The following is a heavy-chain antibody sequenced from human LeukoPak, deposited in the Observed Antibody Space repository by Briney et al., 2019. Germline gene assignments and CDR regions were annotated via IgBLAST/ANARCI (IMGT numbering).Heavy chain of an antibody. CDR2: IYYSGST. Sequence: SETLSLTCTVSGGSISSYYWSWIRQPPGKGLEWIGYIYYSGSTNYNPSLKSRVTISVDTSKNQFSLKLSSVTAADTAVYYCARVYLGSGYPSGHDAFDIWGQGTMVTVSS. J-gene: IGHJ3*02. D-gene: IGHD3-3*01. V-gene: IGHV4-59*12. CDR3: ARVYLGSGYPSGHDAFDI. CDR1: GGSISSYY.